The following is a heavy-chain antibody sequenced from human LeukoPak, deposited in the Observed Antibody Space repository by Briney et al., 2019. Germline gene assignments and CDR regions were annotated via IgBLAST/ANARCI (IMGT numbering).Heavy chain of an antibody. Sequence: GGSLRLSCAASGFTFSSYSMNWVRQAPGKGLEWVSSISSSNSSIHYADSAKGRFTISRDNAKTSLYLQMNSLRAEDTAVYYCARRVTPNSFDYWGQGTLVTVSS. CDR1: GFTFSSYS. D-gene: IGHD2-21*02. J-gene: IGHJ4*02. CDR3: ARRVTPNSFDY. V-gene: IGHV3-21*01. CDR2: ISSSNSSI.